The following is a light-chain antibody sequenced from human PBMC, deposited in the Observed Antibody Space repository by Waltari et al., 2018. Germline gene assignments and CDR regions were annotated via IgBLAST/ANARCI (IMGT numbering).Light chain of an antibody. J-gene: IGLJ2*01. Sequence: HTVVTQEPSLSVSPGGRVTLTCALSSGPISSTSYLSWYRQTPGQAPRTLIYKLNSRSAGVPDRFSGSFLGNKAALTITGAQADDESDYYCLMYMGSGIWVFGGGTKVTVL. CDR1: SGPISSTSY. CDR3: LMYMGSGIWV. CDR2: KLN. V-gene: IGLV8-61*01.